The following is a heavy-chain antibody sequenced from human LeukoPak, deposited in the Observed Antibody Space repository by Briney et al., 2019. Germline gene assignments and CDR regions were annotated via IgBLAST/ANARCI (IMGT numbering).Heavy chain of an antibody. J-gene: IGHJ6*02. CDR3: AGGRRYIYGMDV. D-gene: IGHD3-9*01. CDR2: INRSGST. V-gene: IGHV4-34*01. Sequence: SETLSLTCAVYGGSFSGYYWSWIRQPPGKGLEWIGEINRSGSTNYNPSLKSRVTISVDTSKNQFSLKLSSVTAADTAVYYCAGGRRYIYGMDVWGQGTTVTVSS. CDR1: GGSFSGYY.